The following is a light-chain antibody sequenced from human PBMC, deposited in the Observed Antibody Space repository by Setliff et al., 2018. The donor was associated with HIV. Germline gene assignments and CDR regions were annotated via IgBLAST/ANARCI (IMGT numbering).Light chain of an antibody. V-gene: IGKV4-1*01. Sequence: DIVMTQSPDSLAVSLGERATINCKSSQSVLYSSNNKNYLAWYQQKPGQPPKLLIYWASTRESGVPDRFSGSESGTDFTLTISSLQAEDVAVYYCQQYYSTPLTFGGGTK. CDR3: QQYYSTPLT. J-gene: IGKJ4*01. CDR1: QSVLYSSNNKNY. CDR2: WAS.